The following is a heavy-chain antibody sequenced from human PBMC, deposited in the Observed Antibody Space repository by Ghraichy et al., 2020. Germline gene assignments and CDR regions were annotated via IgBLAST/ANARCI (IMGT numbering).Heavy chain of an antibody. CDR2: IIPIFGTA. Sequence: SVKVSCKASGGTFSSYAISWVRQAPGQGLEWMGGIIPIFGTANYAQKFQGRVTITADESTSTAYMELSSLRSEDTAVYYCARSRAVVVVPANASYYYYGMDVWGQGTTVTVSS. CDR3: ARSRAVVVVPANASYYYYGMDV. V-gene: IGHV1-69*13. D-gene: IGHD2-2*01. CDR1: GGTFSSYA. J-gene: IGHJ6*02.